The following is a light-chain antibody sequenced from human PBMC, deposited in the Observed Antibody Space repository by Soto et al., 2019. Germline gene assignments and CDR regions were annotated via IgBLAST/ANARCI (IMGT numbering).Light chain of an antibody. V-gene: IGKV3-20*01. J-gene: IGKJ1*01. CDR2: GAS. CDR1: QSVSNNH. CDR3: QQYGSSGT. Sequence: ESVLTQSPVALALAPWEVATLSCRASQSVSNNHLAWYQQKPGQAPRLLIYGASNRATRIPDRFSGSGSGTDFTLTISRLEPEDFAVYYCQQYGSSGTLGQGTKVDI.